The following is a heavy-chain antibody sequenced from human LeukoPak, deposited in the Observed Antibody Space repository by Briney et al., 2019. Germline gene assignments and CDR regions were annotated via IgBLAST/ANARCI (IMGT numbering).Heavy chain of an antibody. CDR1: GGSISSSSYY. Sequence: SETLSLTCTVSGGSISSSSYYWGWIRQPPGKGLEWIGSIYYSGSTYYNPSLKSRVTISVDTSKNQFSLKLSSVTAADTAVYYCARQKDVDYFDYWGQGTLVTVSS. V-gene: IGHV4-39*01. CDR2: IYYSGST. CDR3: ARQKDVDYFDY. J-gene: IGHJ4*02.